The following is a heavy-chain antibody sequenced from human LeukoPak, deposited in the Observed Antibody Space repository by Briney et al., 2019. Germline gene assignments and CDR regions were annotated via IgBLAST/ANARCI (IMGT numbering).Heavy chain of an antibody. CDR3: ARNNLGYCSSTSCYGPGDY. J-gene: IGHJ4*02. D-gene: IGHD2-2*01. V-gene: IGHV3-30*03. CDR1: GFTFSSYG. CDR2: MAYDGGNE. Sequence: GGSLRLSCAASGFTFSSYGMHWVRQAPGKGLEWVAVMAYDGGNEYYAGSVKGRFTISRDNSKNMLYLQMNSLRAEDTAVYYCARNNLGYCSSTSCYGPGDYWGQGSLVTVSS.